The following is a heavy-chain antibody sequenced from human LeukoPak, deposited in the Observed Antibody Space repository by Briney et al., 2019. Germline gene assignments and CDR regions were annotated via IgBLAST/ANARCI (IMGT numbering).Heavy chain of an antibody. Sequence: SETLSLTCIVSGGSITTNYWTWIRQPAGKGLEWIGLIDSSGSTAYNPSLKSRVTMSLDTSKNQFSLKLSSVTAADTAVYYCAREFEGNGYMGYAFVYYYYGMDVWGQGTTVTVSS. J-gene: IGHJ6*02. V-gene: IGHV4-4*07. CDR3: AREFEGNGYMGYAFVYYYYGMDV. CDR2: IDSSGST. D-gene: IGHD5-18*01. CDR1: GGSITTNY.